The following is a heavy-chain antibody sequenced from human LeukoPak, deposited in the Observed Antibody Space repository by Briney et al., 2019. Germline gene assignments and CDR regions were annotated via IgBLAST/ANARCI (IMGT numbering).Heavy chain of an antibody. CDR2: ISGSGGNT. Sequence: GGSLRLSCAASGFTFSSYGMSWVRQAPGKVLEWVSGISGSGGNTYYTDSVKGRFTISRDNSKNTLYLQMNSLRAEDTAVYYCAGYCSTTSCYSSPNWFDPWGQGTLVTVSS. D-gene: IGHD2-2*01. J-gene: IGHJ5*02. V-gene: IGHV3-23*01. CDR3: AGYCSTTSCYSSPNWFDP. CDR1: GFTFSSYG.